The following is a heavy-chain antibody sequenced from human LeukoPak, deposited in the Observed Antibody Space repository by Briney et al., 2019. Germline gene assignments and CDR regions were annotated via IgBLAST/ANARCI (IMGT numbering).Heavy chain of an antibody. CDR2: ISHRGST. Sequence: SETLSLTCAVYGGSLSDYYWSWVRQPPGKGLEWIGEISHRGSTTYNPSLTSRVTISRDTSSKQFSLTLKSVTAADMAVYFCARRLRQGGVLGPCTTTSCYGAFDSWGQGTLVTVSS. D-gene: IGHD2-2*01. CDR1: GGSLSDYY. CDR3: ARRLRQGGVLGPCTTTSCYGAFDS. V-gene: IGHV4-34*01. J-gene: IGHJ4*02.